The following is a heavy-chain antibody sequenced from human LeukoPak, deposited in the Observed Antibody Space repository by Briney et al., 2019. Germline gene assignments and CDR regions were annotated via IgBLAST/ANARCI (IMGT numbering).Heavy chain of an antibody. CDR1: GGSISTYY. V-gene: IGHV4-59*01. CDR2: IYYSGST. CDR3: ARESVYGGRDYLFDI. J-gene: IGHJ3*02. D-gene: IGHD1-26*01. Sequence: KPSETLSLTCTVSGGSISTYYWSWSRQPPGKGLEWIGYIYYSGSTNYNPSLKSRVTISVDTSKNQFSLKLSSVTAADTAVYYCARESVYGGRDYLFDIWGQGTMVTVSS.